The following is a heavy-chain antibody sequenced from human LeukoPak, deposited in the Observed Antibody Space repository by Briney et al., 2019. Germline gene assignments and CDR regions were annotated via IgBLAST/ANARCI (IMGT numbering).Heavy chain of an antibody. D-gene: IGHD2-2*01. V-gene: IGHV3-7*01. CDR1: GFPFSRYW. Sequence: GGSLRLSCAASGFPFSRYWMNWVRQAPGEGLGWVASIKEDGSEKSYVDSVKSRFTISRDNSKNSLYLQMNSLRAEDTAVYYCVSCGTTTCIIRFDHWGQGTLVTVSS. CDR2: IKEDGSEK. CDR3: VSCGTTTCIIRFDH. J-gene: IGHJ4*02.